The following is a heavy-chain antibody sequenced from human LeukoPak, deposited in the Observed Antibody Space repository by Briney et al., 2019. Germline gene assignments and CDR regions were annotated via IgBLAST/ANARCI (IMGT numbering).Heavy chain of an antibody. J-gene: IGHJ3*02. Sequence: SETLSLTCTVSGGSISSSSYYWGWIRQPPGKGLEWIGSLYYTGSIFYNPSLKSRVTIFVDASKNQFSLKLSSVTAADTAVYYCARHKADVAFDIWGQGTMVTVSS. V-gene: IGHV4-39*01. D-gene: IGHD2-15*01. CDR1: GGSISSSSYY. CDR2: LYYTGSI. CDR3: ARHKADVAFDI.